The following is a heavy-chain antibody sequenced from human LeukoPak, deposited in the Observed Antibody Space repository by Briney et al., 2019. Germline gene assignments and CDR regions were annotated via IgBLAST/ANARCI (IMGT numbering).Heavy chain of an antibody. D-gene: IGHD3-3*01. CDR1: GYTFTGHY. CDR3: ARDYDFWSGSDY. J-gene: IGHJ4*02. V-gene: IGHV1-2*02. CDR2: INPKNAGT. Sequence: ASVKVSCKASGYTFTGHYIHWVRQAPGQGLEWMGWINPKNAGTNYAQKFQGRVTMTRDTSTGTAYMELSRLRSDDTAVYYCARDYDFWSGSDYWGQGTLVTVSS.